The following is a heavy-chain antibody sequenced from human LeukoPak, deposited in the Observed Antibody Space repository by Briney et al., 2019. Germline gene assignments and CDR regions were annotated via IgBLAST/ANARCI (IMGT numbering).Heavy chain of an antibody. J-gene: IGHJ4*02. CDR2: ISYDGATT. CDR3: ARVGYGGYAQVDY. V-gene: IGHV3-30*04. CDR1: GFSFNRFA. D-gene: IGHD5-12*01. Sequence: HPGGSLRLSCLASGFSFNRFAMHWVRQAPGKGLEWLAVISYDGATTYYANSVKGRFIISRDNSKDTVFVQMSSLRAEDMAVYYCARVGYGGYAQVDYWGQGTLVTVSS.